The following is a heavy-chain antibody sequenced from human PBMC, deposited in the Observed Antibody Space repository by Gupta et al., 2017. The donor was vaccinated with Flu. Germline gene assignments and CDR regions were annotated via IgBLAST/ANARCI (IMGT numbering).Heavy chain of an antibody. CDR2: ISGRGGST. Sequence: EVQMMESGGVFEQPGGSLRLSCAAPGLPSISHALRWARQAPGKGLGWVSAISGRGGSTYNADSVKGRLTISRDNSKNTLYLQMNSLRAENTAVYYCAKDPGGYYFGSGSHNDAFDIWGQGTMVTVSS. J-gene: IGHJ3*02. D-gene: IGHD3-10*01. CDR1: GLPSISHA. CDR3: AKDPGGYYFGSGSHNDAFDI. V-gene: IGHV3-23*01.